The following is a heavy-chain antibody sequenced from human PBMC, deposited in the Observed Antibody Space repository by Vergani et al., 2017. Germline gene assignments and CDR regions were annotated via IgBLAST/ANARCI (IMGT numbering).Heavy chain of an antibody. CDR2: IYYSGST. Sequence: QVQLQESGPGLVKPSETLSLTCTVSGGSISSYYWSWIRQPPGKGLEWIGYIYYSGSTNYNPSLKSRVTISVDTSKNQFSLKLSSVTAADTAVYYCARGTRDYREYYFDYWGQGTLVTVSS. J-gene: IGHJ4*02. V-gene: IGHV4-59*01. CDR1: GGSISSYY. CDR3: ARGTRDYREYYFDY. D-gene: IGHD4-17*01.